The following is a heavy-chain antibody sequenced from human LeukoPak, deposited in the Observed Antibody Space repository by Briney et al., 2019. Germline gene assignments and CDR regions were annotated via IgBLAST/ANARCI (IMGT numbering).Heavy chain of an antibody. D-gene: IGHD6-19*01. V-gene: IGHV3-64*04. J-gene: IGHJ6*02. CDR2: ISSTGGST. CDR3: ARDAPCYGVGSTAIAVAGTADGYYYYGMDV. Sequence: GGSLRLSCSASGFTFSNYAMHWVRQAPGKGLEFVSGISSTGGSTNYPDSVKDRFSISRDNSKNSLYLQMNSLRAEDTAVYYCARDAPCYGVGSTAIAVAGTADGYYYYGMDVWGQGTTVTVSS. CDR1: GFTFSNYA.